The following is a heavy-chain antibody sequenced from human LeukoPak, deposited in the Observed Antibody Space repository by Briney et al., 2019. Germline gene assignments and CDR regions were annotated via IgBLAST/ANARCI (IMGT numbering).Heavy chain of an antibody. CDR3: ARGIRSNDGGAYYPYHFDY. V-gene: IGHV3-53*01. CDR2: IYVGDNV. CDR1: GFIVSSNY. Sequence: GGSLRLSYVASGFIVSSNYLNWVRQAPGKGLEWLSIIYVGDNVYYADSVKGRFTISRDTSRNTVYLQMNSLTAEDTAIYYCARGIRSNDGGAYYPYHFDYWGQGTLVTVSS. J-gene: IGHJ4*02. D-gene: IGHD3-22*01.